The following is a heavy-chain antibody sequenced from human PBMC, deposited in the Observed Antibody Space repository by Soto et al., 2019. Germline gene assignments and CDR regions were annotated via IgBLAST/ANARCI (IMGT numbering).Heavy chain of an antibody. CDR1: GGSISSYY. CDR2: IYYSGST. J-gene: IGHJ4*02. CDR3: ARIALGSGWYGLDY. Sequence: ASETLSLTCTVSGGSISSYYWSWIRQPPGKGLEWIGYIYYSGSTDYNPSLKSRVTISVDTSKNQFSLKLSSVTAADTAVYYCARIALGSGWYGLDYWGQGTLVTVSS. D-gene: IGHD6-19*01. V-gene: IGHV4-59*01.